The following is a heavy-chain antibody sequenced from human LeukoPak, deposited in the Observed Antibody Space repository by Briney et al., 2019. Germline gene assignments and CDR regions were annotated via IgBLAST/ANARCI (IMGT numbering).Heavy chain of an antibody. CDR3: ARGHTAIDY. CDR2: ISSSSSNI. V-gene: IGHV3-21*01. J-gene: IGHJ4*02. D-gene: IGHD5-18*01. CDR1: GFTFSSYS. Sequence: GGSLRLSCAASGFTFSSYSMNWVRQAPGKGLEWVSSISSSSSNIYYAGSVKGRFTISRDNAKNSLYLQMNSLRAEDTAVYYCARGHTAIDYWGQGTLVTVSS.